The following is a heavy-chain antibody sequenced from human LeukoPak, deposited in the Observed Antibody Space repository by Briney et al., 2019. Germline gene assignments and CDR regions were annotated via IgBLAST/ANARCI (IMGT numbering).Heavy chain of an antibody. V-gene: IGHV1-2*06. CDR3: ARDLVAAAGTNYYYYMDV. CDR1: GYTFTGYY. J-gene: IGHJ6*03. CDR2: INPNSGGT. D-gene: IGHD6-13*01. Sequence: GASVKVSCKASGYTFTGYYMHWVRRAPGQGLEWMGRINPNSGGTNYAQKFQGRVTMTRDTSISTAYMELSRLRSDDTAVYYCARDLVAAAGTNYYYYMDVWGKGTTVTVSS.